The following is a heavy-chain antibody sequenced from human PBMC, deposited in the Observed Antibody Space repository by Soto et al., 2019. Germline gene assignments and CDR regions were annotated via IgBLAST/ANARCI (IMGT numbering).Heavy chain of an antibody. V-gene: IGHV4-4*01. CDR3: ARGPQY. Sequence: SLTCAVSGGSIISTHWWTWVRQSPGKGLEWIGEIYHNGTTNYNPSLKSRLTISVDTSKNHFSPSLTPVTVRDTATYFCARGPQYWGPGKLVTVSS. CDR2: IYHNGTT. CDR1: GGSIISTHW. J-gene: IGHJ4*02.